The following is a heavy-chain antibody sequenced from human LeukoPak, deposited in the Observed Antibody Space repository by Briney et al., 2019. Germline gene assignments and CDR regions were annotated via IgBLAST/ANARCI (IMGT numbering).Heavy chain of an antibody. V-gene: IGHV4-39*01. CDR1: GGSISSSSYY. CDR2: IYYSGST. D-gene: IGHD3-22*01. CDR3: ARLTYYYDSSGSVLYYFDY. J-gene: IGHJ4*02. Sequence: SETLSLTCTVSGGSISSSSYYWGWIRQPPGKGLEWIGSIYYSGSTYYNPSLKSRVTISVDTSKNQFSLKLSSVTAADTAVYYCARLTYYYDSSGSVLYYFDYWGQGTLVTVSS.